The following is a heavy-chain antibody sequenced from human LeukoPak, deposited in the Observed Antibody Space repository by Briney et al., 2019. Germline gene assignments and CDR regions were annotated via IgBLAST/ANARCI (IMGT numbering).Heavy chain of an antibody. D-gene: IGHD2-15*01. V-gene: IGHV3-21*01. J-gene: IGHJ4*02. CDR1: GFTFSSYS. CDR3: ARELSGSRSRHFDY. Sequence: GGSLRLSCAASGFTFSSYSMNWVRQAPGKGLEWVSSISSSSSYIYYADSVKGRFTISRDNAKNSLYLQMNSLRAEDTAVYYCARELSGSRSRHFDYWGQGTLVTVSS. CDR2: ISSSSSYI.